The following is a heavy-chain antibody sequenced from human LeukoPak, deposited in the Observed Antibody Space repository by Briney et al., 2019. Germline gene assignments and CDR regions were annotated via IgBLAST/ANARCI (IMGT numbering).Heavy chain of an antibody. CDR2: ISYDGSNK. CDR1: GFTFSSYG. Sequence: GGSLRLSCAVSGFTFSSYGMHWVRQAPGKGLEWVAVISYDGSNKYYADSVKGRFTISRDNSKNTLYLQMNSLRAEDTAVYYCAKDHYRGDIVVVPAATLDYWGQGTLVTVSS. D-gene: IGHD2-2*01. CDR3: AKDHYRGDIVVVPAATLDY. V-gene: IGHV3-30*18. J-gene: IGHJ4*02.